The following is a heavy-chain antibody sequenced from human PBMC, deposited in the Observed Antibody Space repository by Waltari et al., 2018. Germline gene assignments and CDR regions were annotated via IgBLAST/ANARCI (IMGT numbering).Heavy chain of an antibody. CDR3: AKDLSGSGKGCFAY. CDR2: ISYDGSNK. J-gene: IGHJ4*02. CDR1: GHIFSSQG. Sequence: VQLVGAEGAGVEPGRLLRLFCAAPGHIFSSQGTQGVREAPGKGLEWVAVISYDGSNKYYADSVKGRFTISRDNSTHPLYLQMTRLSAEDAAVYYCAKDLSGSGKGCFAYWGQGPLVTVSS. D-gene: IGHD3-10*01. V-gene: IGHV3-30*18.